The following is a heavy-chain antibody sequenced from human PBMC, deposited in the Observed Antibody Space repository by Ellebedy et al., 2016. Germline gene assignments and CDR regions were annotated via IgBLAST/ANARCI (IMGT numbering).Heavy chain of an antibody. CDR1: GGSISSYTYY. V-gene: IGHV3-7*03. D-gene: IGHD5-24*01. J-gene: IGHJ4*02. CDR2: IKQDGSES. Sequence: ETLSLTCTVSGGSISSYTYYWSWVRQAPGKGLEWVANIKQDGSESHYVDSVKGRFTISRDNAKNSLYLQMSSLRAEDTAVYYCVRFTRTYGYSYFEYWGQGTLVTVSS. CDR3: VRFTRTYGYSYFEY.